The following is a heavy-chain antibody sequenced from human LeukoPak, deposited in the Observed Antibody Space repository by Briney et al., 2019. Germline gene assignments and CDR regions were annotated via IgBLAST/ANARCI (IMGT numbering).Heavy chain of an antibody. J-gene: IGHJ3*02. CDR1: GFTFSSYG. V-gene: IGHV3-30*03. D-gene: IGHD3-3*01. Sequence: SGRSLRLSCAASGFTFSSYGMHWVRQAPGKGLEWVAVISYDGSNKYYADSVKGRFTISRDNSKNTLYLQMNSLRAEDTAVYYCASIGHYDFWSGYGPPNAFDIWGQGTMVTVSS. CDR3: ASIGHYDFWSGYGPPNAFDI. CDR2: ISYDGSNK.